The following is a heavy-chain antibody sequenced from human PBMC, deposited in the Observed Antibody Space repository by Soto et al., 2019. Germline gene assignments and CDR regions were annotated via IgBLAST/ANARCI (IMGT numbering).Heavy chain of an antibody. CDR2: INPSGGST. CDR3: ARGGEVLYYYGSGSRGNWFDP. V-gene: IGHV1-46*01. J-gene: IGHJ5*02. CDR1: GYTFTSYY. D-gene: IGHD3-10*01. Sequence: ASVKVSCKASGYTFTSYYMHWVRQAPGQGLEWMGIINPSGGSTSYAQKFQGRVTMTRDTSTSTVYMELSSLRSEDTAVYYCARGGEVLYYYGSGSRGNWFDPWGQGTLVTVSS.